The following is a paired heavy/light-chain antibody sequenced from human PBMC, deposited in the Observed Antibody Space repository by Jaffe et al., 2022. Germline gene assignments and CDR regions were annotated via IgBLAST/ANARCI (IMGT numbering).Light chain of an antibody. Sequence: SSELTQDPAVSVALGQTVRITCQGDSLRSYYASWYQQKPGQAPVLVIYGKNNRPSGIPDRFSGSSSGNTASLTITGAQAEDEADYYCNSRDSSGNHPGVVFGGGTKLTVL. CDR1: SLRSYY. V-gene: IGLV3-19*01. J-gene: IGLJ2*01. CDR3: NSRDSSGNHPGVV. CDR2: GKN.
Heavy chain of an antibody. CDR1: GGSISSYY. J-gene: IGHJ6*03. CDR3: AREVDYYDSSGYYSPSYYYYYMDV. D-gene: IGHD3-22*01. Sequence: QVQLQESGPGLVKPSETLSLTCTVSGGSISSYYWSWIRQPPGKGLEWIGYIYYSGSTNYNPSLKSRVTISVDTSKNQFSLKLSSVTAADTAVYYCAREVDYYDSSGYYSPSYYYYYMDVWGKGTTVTVSS. CDR2: IYYSGST. V-gene: IGHV4-59*01.